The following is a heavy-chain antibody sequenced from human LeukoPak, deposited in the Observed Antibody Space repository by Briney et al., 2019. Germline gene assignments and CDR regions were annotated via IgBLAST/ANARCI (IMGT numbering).Heavy chain of an antibody. CDR3: AKDFTWAFDY. CDR2: ISGSGDNR. Sequence: GGSLRLSCAASGFTFRSYAMSWVRQAPGKGLEWVSGISGSGDNRYYADSVKGRFTISRDNSKNTLYLQMNSLTAEDTAVYYCAKDFTWAFDYWGQGTLVTVSS. V-gene: IGHV3-23*01. J-gene: IGHJ4*02. D-gene: IGHD2/OR15-2a*01. CDR1: GFTFRSYA.